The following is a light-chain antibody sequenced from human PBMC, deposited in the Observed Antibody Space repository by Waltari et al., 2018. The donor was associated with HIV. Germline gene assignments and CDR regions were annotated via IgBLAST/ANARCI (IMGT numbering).Light chain of an antibody. CDR1: SSNIGAGYD. Sequence: QSVLTQPPSVSGAPGQRVTIPCTGNSSNIGAGYDVHRYQQLPGKAPKLLISDNTNRPSGVPDRFSGSKSGTSASLAITGLRAEDEADYYCQSYPASLTVSLIFGGGTRLTVL. V-gene: IGLV1-40*01. CDR2: DNT. J-gene: IGLJ2*01. CDR3: QSYPASLTVSLI.